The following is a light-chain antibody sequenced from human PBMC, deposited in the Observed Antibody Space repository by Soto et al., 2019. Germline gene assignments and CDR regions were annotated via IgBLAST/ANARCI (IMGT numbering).Light chain of an antibody. CDR3: QRYGNSYT. CDR2: GAF. CDR1: QSVSSSF. Sequence: EIVLTQSPGTLSLSPGERATLSCRASQSVSSSFLAWYRQKPGQAPRLLIYGAFTRAPGSPDRFSGSGSGTDFTLTISRLEREDFAVYCCQRYGNSYTFGQGTKLEIK. V-gene: IGKV3-20*01. J-gene: IGKJ2*01.